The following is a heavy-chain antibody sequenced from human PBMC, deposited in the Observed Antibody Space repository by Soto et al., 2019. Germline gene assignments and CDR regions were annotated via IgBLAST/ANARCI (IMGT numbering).Heavy chain of an antibody. D-gene: IGHD5-18*01. J-gene: IGHJ5*02. V-gene: IGHV1-18*01. CDR3: ATRYGYAGGWFDP. CDR2: ISAYNGNT. Sequence: GQGLEWMGWISAYNGNTNYAQKLQGRVTMTTDTSTSTAYMELRSLRSEDTAVYYCATRYGYAGGWFDPWGQGTLVTVSS.